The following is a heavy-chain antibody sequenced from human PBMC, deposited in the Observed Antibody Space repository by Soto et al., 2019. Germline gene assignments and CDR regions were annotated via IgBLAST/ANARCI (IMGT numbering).Heavy chain of an antibody. D-gene: IGHD6-19*01. CDR1: AFTFSSYA. CDR2: ISYDGSNK. Sequence: GGSLRLSCAASAFTFSSYAMHWVRQAPGKGLEWVAVISYDGSNKYYADSVKGRFTISRDNSKNTLYLQMNSLRAEDTAVYYCARGPPQWLDCYYYGMDVWGQGTTVTVSS. J-gene: IGHJ6*02. CDR3: ARGPPQWLDCYYYGMDV. V-gene: IGHV3-30-3*01.